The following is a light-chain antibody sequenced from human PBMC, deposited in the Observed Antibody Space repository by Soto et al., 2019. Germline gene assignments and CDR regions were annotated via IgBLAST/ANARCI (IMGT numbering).Light chain of an antibody. J-gene: IGLJ2*01. V-gene: IGLV2-11*01. Sequence: QSALIQPPSVSGSPGQSVTISCTGTSSDVGNYDYVSWYHYHPGSVPKPMIYNVKTQPSGVPDRFSGSKSGNTASMTISGLQAEDEPDYYCCSYAGSSTYVVFGGGTKVTVL. CDR1: SSDVGNYDY. CDR3: CSYAGSSTYVV. CDR2: NVK.